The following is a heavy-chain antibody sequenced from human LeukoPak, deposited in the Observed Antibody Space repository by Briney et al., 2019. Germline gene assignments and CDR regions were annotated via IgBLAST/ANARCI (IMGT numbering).Heavy chain of an antibody. Sequence: SETLSLTCTVSGGSISSYYWSWIRQPPGKGLEWIGYIYYSGSTNYNPSLKSRVTISVDTSKNQFSLKLSSVTAADTAVYYCARLNYDFWSGYYTGGLGKYYFDYWGQGTLVTVSS. CDR3: ARLNYDFWSGYYTGGLGKYYFDY. CDR2: IYYSGST. CDR1: GGSISSYY. D-gene: IGHD3-3*01. V-gene: IGHV4-59*08. J-gene: IGHJ4*02.